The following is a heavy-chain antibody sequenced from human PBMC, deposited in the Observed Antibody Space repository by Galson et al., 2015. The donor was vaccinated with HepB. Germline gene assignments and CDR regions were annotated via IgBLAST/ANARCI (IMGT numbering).Heavy chain of an antibody. CDR3: ARHFSYDLHNPYYYYYGMDV. Sequence: QSGAEVKKPGESLRISCKGSGYSFTSYWISWVRQMPGKGLEWMGRIDPSDSYTNYSPSFQGHVTISADKSISTAYLQWSSLKASDTAMDYCARHFSYDLHNPYYYYYGMDVWGQGTTVTVSS. D-gene: IGHD5-12*01. CDR2: IDPSDSYT. J-gene: IGHJ6*02. V-gene: IGHV5-10-1*01. CDR1: GYSFTSYW.